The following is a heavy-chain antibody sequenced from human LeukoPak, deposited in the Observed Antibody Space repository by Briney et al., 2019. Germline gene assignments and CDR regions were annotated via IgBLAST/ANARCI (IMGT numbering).Heavy chain of an antibody. D-gene: IGHD2-2*01. CDR1: GFIFSSYG. Sequence: GGSLRLSCVTSGFIFSSYGIHWVRQAPGKGLEWVAWHFASNKYYAESVRGRFTMSRDNSKSTLYLQMDSLRVEDTAVYFCAREVLIVVEPAANTIDYWGQGTRVTVSS. V-gene: IGHV3-33*01. CDR2: WHFASNK. J-gene: IGHJ4*02. CDR3: AREVLIVVEPAANTIDY.